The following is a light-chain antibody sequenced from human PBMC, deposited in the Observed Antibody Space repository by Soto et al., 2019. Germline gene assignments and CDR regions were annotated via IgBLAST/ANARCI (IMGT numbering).Light chain of an antibody. CDR2: GAS. J-gene: IGKJ2*01. CDR3: QQYGASPYT. Sequence: ESVLTQSPGTLSLSPGERATLSCRASQSVSSSYLAWYQPKPGQAPRLLIYGASSRATGIPERFSGSGSGTDFTLTIRRLEPEDFAVYYCQQYGASPYTFGQGTKLETK. CDR1: QSVSSSY. V-gene: IGKV3-20*01.